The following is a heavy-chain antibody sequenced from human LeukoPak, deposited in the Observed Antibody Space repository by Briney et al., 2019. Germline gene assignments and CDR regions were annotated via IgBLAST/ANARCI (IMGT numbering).Heavy chain of an antibody. CDR1: GYTFTGYY. V-gene: IGHV1-2*02. D-gene: IGHD6-13*01. CDR2: INPNSGGT. CDR3: ATGGFKRGYSRRFDP. Sequence: ASVKVSCKASGYTFTGYYMHWVRQAPGQGLEWMGWINPNSGGTNYAQKFQGRVTMTRDTSISTAYMELSSLRSEDTAVYYCATGGFKRGYSRRFDPWGQGTLVTVSS. J-gene: IGHJ5*02.